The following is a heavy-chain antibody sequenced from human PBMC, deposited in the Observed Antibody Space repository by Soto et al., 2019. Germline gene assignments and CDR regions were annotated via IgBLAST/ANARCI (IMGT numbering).Heavy chain of an antibody. J-gene: IGHJ4*02. V-gene: IGHV4-59*01. D-gene: IGHD5-18*01. CDR3: AASGYRIKFDY. CDR1: GGSISSYY. CDR2: IYYSGST. Sequence: ASETLSLTCTVSGGSISSYYWSWIRQPPGKGLEWIGYIYYSGSTNYNPSLKSRVTISVDTSKNQFSLKLSSVTAADTAVYYCAASGYRIKFDYWGQGTLVTVSS.